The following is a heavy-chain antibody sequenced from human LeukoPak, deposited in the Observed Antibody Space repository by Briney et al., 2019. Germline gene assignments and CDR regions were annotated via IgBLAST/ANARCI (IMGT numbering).Heavy chain of an antibody. CDR3: ARDLISGPATHDS. Sequence: GGSLRLSCAASGFTVTNNDMNWVRQAPGKGLEWVSVITSGGSTYFADSVKGRFTVSRDNSKNTLSLQMNSLRVKDTAVYYCARDLISGPATHDSWGQGALVTVSS. CDR2: ITSGGST. CDR1: GFTVTNND. D-gene: IGHD2-15*01. V-gene: IGHV3-66*01. J-gene: IGHJ4*02.